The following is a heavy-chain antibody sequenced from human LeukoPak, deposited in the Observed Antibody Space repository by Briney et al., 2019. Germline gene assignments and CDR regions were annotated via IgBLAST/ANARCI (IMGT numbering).Heavy chain of an antibody. CDR1: GGSISSTSYY. CDR2: IYYNGAT. Sequence: SETLSLTCSVSGGSISSTSYYWGWVRQSPGKGLEWIGTIYYNGATQYNPSLRSRATMSVDTSKNQFSLKLNSVTAADTAVNYCTRELRYCSGDSCYSGDYWGQGTLVTVSS. D-gene: IGHD2-15*01. J-gene: IGHJ4*02. V-gene: IGHV4-39*07. CDR3: TRELRYCSGDSCYSGDY.